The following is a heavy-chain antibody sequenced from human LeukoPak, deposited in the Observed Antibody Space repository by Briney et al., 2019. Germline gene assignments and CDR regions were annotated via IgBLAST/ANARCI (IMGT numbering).Heavy chain of an antibody. V-gene: IGHV1-3*01. Sequence: VASVKVSCKASGYTFTSYAMRWVRQAPGQRLEWMGWINAGNGNTKYSQKSQGRVTITRDTSASTAYMELSSLRSEDTAVYYCARVRWFGELNWFDPWGQGTLVTVSS. CDR2: INAGNGNT. J-gene: IGHJ5*02. CDR1: GYTFTSYA. D-gene: IGHD3-10*01. CDR3: ARVRWFGELNWFDP.